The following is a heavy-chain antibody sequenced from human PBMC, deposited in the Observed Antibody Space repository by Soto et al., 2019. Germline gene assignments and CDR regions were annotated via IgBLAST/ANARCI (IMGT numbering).Heavy chain of an antibody. Sequence: QVQLQESGPGLVKPSETLSLTCTVSGGSISSYYWSWIRQPPGKGLEWIGYIYYSGSTNYNPSLKSRVTISVDTSKNQFSLKLSSVTAADTAVYYCASSPWGELFDYWGQGTLVTVSS. CDR3: ASSPWGELFDY. CDR1: GGSISSYY. V-gene: IGHV4-59*08. CDR2: IYYSGST. D-gene: IGHD3-16*01. J-gene: IGHJ4*02.